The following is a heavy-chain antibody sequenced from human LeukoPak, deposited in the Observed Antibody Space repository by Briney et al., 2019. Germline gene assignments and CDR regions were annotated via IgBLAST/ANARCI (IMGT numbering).Heavy chain of an antibody. J-gene: IGHJ2*01. CDR2: ITHSGST. CDR1: GGSFSGYY. Sequence: PSETLSLTCAVYGGSFSGYYWNWIRQPPGKGLEWIGEITHSGSTNYNPSLKSRGTISLDTTKHQYPLQLSSVTAADTAQYYCSRRLDLWGGDTLVTVVS. CDR3: SRRLDL. V-gene: IGHV4-34*01.